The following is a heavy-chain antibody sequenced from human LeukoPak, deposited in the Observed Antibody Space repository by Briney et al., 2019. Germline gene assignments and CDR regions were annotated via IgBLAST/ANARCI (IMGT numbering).Heavy chain of an antibody. D-gene: IGHD6-13*01. CDR1: GGSFSGYY. CDR2: INHSGST. Sequence: SETLSLTCAVYGGSFSGYYWSWIRQPPGKGLEWIGEINHSGSTNYNPSLKSRVTISVDTPKNQFSLKLSSVTAADTAVYYCARGRRPRKIAAAGTGYMDVWGKGTTVTVSS. V-gene: IGHV4-34*01. CDR3: ARGRRPRKIAAAGTGYMDV. J-gene: IGHJ6*03.